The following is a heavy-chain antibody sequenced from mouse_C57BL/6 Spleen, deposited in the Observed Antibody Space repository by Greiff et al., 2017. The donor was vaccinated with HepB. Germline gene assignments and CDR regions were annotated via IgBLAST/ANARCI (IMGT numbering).Heavy chain of an antibody. V-gene: IGHV1-82*01. Sequence: QVQLQQSGPELVKPGASVKISCKASGYAFSSSWMNWVKQRPGKGLEWIGRIYPGDGDTNYNGKFKGKATLTADKSSSTAYMQLSSLTSEDSAVYFCASIITTVVADYWGQGTTLTVSS. D-gene: IGHD1-1*01. CDR2: IYPGDGDT. CDR1: GYAFSSSW. CDR3: ASIITTVVADY. J-gene: IGHJ2*01.